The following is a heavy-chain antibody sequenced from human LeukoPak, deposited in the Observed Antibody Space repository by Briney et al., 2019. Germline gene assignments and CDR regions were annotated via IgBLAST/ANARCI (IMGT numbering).Heavy chain of an antibody. CDR1: GYTFTSYD. Sequence: ASVKVSCKASGYTFTSYDINWVRQATGQGLEWMGWMNPNSGNTGYAQKFQGRVTMTRNTSISTAYMELSSLRSGDTAVYYCARADRVYLGYCSGGSCSSSSKYYYYYYYMDVWGKGTTVTISS. CDR2: MNPNSGNT. D-gene: IGHD2-15*01. CDR3: ARADRVYLGYCSGGSCSSSSKYYYYYYYMDV. V-gene: IGHV1-8*01. J-gene: IGHJ6*03.